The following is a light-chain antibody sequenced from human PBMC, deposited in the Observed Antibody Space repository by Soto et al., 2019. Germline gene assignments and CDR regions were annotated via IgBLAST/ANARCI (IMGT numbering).Light chain of an antibody. CDR1: QSVSSW. V-gene: IGKV1-5*03. CDR3: QQYHSYSYT. CDR2: KAS. J-gene: IGKJ2*01. Sequence: DIPMTQSPSTLSAFVGDRVTITCRASQSVSSWLAWYQQKPGKAPKLLIYKASDLESGVPSRFSGSGSGTEFTLTISSLQPDDFATYYCQQYHSYSYTFGQGTKLDIK.